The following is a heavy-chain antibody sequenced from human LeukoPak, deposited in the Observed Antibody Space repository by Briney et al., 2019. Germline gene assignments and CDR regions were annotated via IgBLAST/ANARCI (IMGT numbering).Heavy chain of an antibody. CDR2: INPNSGDT. CDR1: GYTFSGFY. J-gene: IGHJ4*02. V-gene: IGHV1-2*02. Sequence: ASVTVSCRASGYTFSGFYMRWVRQAPGQGLEWMGWINPNSGDTKYAQKFQGRVTMTRDTSISTAYIELSRLRSDDTAVYYCATLLSNAAFDYWGQGTLVAVSS. D-gene: IGHD6-25*01. CDR3: ATLLSNAAFDY.